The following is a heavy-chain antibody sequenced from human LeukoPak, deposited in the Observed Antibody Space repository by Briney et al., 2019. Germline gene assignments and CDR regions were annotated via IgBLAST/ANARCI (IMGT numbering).Heavy chain of an antibody. D-gene: IGHD6-13*01. J-gene: IGHJ4*02. V-gene: IGHV3-23*01. CDR3: SRDRSDNTTWYVGSH. Sequence: GGSLRLSCAASGFTFSTYAMSWVRQVPGKGLEYVSDLSGSGDTTYHADSVKGRFTISRDNSKNTLYLLMNSLRAEDTAVYYCSRDRSDNTTWYVGSHWGQGILVTVSS. CDR2: LSGSGDTT. CDR1: GFTFSTYA.